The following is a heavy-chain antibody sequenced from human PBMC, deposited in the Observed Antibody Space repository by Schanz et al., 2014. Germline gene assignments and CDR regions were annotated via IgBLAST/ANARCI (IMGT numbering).Heavy chain of an antibody. J-gene: IGHJ4*02. V-gene: IGHV3-21*06. D-gene: IGHD6-13*01. CDR1: GFTFNNFN. CDR3: AKDIAAVGVFDY. Sequence: EVQLVESGGGLVKPGGSLRLSCAASGFTFNNFNMNWVRQAPGKGLEWVSSISSSGSSIYYADSVKGRFTISRDNANNSLFLRMISLRAEDTAVYYCAKDIAAVGVFDYWGQGSLVTVSP. CDR2: ISSSGSSI.